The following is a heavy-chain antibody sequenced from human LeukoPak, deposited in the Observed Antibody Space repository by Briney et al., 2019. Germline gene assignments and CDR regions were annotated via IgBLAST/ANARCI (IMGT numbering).Heavy chain of an antibody. J-gene: IGHJ4*02. Sequence: SVKVSCKASGGTFSSYAISWVRQAPGQGLEWMGGIIPIFGTANYAQKFQGRVTITADESTSTAYMELRSLRSDDTAVYYCARAGAWFGEKFPSYWGQGTLVTVSS. CDR3: ARAGAWFGEKFPSY. V-gene: IGHV1-69*13. CDR1: GGTFSSYA. D-gene: IGHD3-10*01. CDR2: IIPIFGTA.